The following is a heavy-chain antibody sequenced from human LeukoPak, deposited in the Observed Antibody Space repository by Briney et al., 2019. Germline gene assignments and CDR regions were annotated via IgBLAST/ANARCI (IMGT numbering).Heavy chain of an antibody. J-gene: IGHJ4*02. Sequence: GGSLRLSCAASGFTFRSYAMNWVRQVTGKGLEWVSGISGSGTGTYYADSVKGRFTISRDNSKNTLFLQMNSLRAEDTAVYYCVKGSLYSSGCYDYWGQGMLVTVSA. CDR1: GFTFRSYA. D-gene: IGHD6-19*01. CDR3: VKGSLYSSGCYDY. CDR2: ISGSGTGT. V-gene: IGHV3-23*01.